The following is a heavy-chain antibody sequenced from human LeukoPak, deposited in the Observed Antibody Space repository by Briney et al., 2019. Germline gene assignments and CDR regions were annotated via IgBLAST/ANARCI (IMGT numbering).Heavy chain of an antibody. CDR2: IYVGDSDT. Sequence: GESLKISCQGSGYRFNDYWIGWARQMPGKGLEWMGIIYVGDSDTRYSPSFQGQVTISADKSISTAYLQWSGLKASDTAMYYCARRDSSGFSFEDWGQGTLVTVSS. D-gene: IGHD3-22*01. J-gene: IGHJ4*02. CDR3: ARRDSSGFSFED. CDR1: GYRFNDYW. V-gene: IGHV5-51*01.